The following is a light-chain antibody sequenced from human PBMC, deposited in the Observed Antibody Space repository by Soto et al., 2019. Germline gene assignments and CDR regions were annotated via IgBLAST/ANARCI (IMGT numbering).Light chain of an antibody. J-gene: IGKJ5*01. CDR2: GSS. V-gene: IGKV1-39*01. Sequence: DIQMTQSPSSLSASVGDRVTVTCRTSQSISNHLNWYQQKPGEAPKLLIYGSSSLHYGVPSRFSGSGSWSAFTLTISSLQPEDSATYYCQQSFTAPITFGQGTRLEIK. CDR3: QQSFTAPIT. CDR1: QSISNH.